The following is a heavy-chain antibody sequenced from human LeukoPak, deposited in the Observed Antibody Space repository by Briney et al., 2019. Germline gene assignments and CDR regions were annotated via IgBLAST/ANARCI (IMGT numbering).Heavy chain of an antibody. CDR2: ISSNGDNT. D-gene: IGHD2-2*01. CDR3: ARDDRSRVVPAEFDY. V-gene: IGHV3-64D*06. J-gene: IGHJ4*02. CDR1: GFTFSNYV. Sequence: PGGSLRLSCSVSGFTFSNYVMNWIRQAPGKGLEYVSAISSNGDNTYYADSVKGRFTISRDNSKNTLYPQMSSLRADDTAVYYCARDDRSRVVPAEFDYWGQGTLVTVSS.